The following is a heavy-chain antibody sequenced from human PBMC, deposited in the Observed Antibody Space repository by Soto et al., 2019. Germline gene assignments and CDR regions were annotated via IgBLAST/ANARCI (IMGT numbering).Heavy chain of an antibody. CDR1: GFTFSDYY. CDR3: ARVGRECYYGSGSPYYYDY. V-gene: IGHV3-11*01. Sequence: QVQLVESGGGLVKPGGSLRLSCAASGFTFSDYYMRWIRQAPGKGLEWVSYISSSGSSIYYADSVKGRFTISRDNAKNLLYLKMNSQRAGVTAVDYCARVGRECYYGSGSPYYYDYWGQGTLVTVSS. CDR2: ISSSGSSI. J-gene: IGHJ4*02. D-gene: IGHD3-10*01.